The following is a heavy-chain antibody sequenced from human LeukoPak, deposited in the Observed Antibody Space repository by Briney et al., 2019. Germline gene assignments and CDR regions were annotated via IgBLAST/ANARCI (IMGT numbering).Heavy chain of an antibody. CDR1: GCTFSNYW. CDR2: SSGSGGST. V-gene: IGHV3-23*01. J-gene: IGHJ4*02. Sequence: GGSLRLPCAASGCTFSNYWMTWVRQAQGKGLEWVSASSGSGGSTYYADSVKGRFTISRDNSKNTLYLQMNSLRAEDTAVYYCAKLGGYHYYDSSGYLDYWGQGTLVTVSS. CDR3: AKLGGYHYYDSSGYLDY. D-gene: IGHD3-22*01.